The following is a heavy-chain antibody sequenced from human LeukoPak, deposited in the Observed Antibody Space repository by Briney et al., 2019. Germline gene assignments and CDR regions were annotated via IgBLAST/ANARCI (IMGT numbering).Heavy chain of an antibody. V-gene: IGHV3-23*01. J-gene: IGHJ6*02. CDR2: ISGSGGST. Sequence: GGSLRLSCAASGFTFSSYAMSWVRQAPGKGLEWVSAISGSGGSTYYADSVKGRFTISRDNSKNTLYLQMNSLRAEDTAVYYCAKDLRKYCSSTSCLMDVWGQGTTVTVSS. CDR1: GFTFSSYA. D-gene: IGHD2-2*01. CDR3: AKDLRKYCSSTSCLMDV.